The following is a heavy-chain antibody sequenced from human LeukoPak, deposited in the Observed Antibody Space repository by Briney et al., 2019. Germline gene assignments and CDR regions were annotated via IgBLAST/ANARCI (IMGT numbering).Heavy chain of an antibody. Sequence: GGSLRLSCTASGFTFSTHAMSWVRQAPGRGLTWVSTIDHTGATTYYADSLRGRFTISRDNSWSTMHLQMNSLRVEDTAIYYCARGLPRDRDVYHSTSYDFWGQGILVTVSS. CDR3: ARGLPRDRDVYHSTSYDF. J-gene: IGHJ4*02. V-gene: IGHV3-23*01. CDR1: GFTFSTHA. D-gene: IGHD2-2*01. CDR2: IDHTGATT.